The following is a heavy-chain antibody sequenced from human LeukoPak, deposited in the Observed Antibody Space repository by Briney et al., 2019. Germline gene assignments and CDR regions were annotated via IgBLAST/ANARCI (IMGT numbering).Heavy chain of an antibody. CDR2: ICDRSSYI. D-gene: IGHD1-26*01. V-gene: IGHV3-21*01. CDR3: ARGRYGGSYFDY. J-gene: IGHJ4*02. Sequence: GGSLRLSCEASGFTFSSYSMNWVRQAPGKGLEWVSSICDRSSYIYYADSVKGRFTISRDNSKNTLYLQMNSLRAEDTAVYYCARGRYGGSYFDYWGQGTLVTVSS. CDR1: GFTFSSYS.